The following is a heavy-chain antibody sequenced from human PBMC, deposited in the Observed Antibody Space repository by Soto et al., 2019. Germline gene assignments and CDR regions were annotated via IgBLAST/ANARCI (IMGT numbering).Heavy chain of an antibody. CDR2: IYYDVTT. Sequence: LSLTCTVSSGSISSTSYYWASIRQPPGKGREWIGDIYYDVTTYYTESLKSRVSISVDTSKNQFSLKVNSVTAADTAVYFCARQGRNTKIVLVKHYAADFWGQGTAVTVSS. V-gene: IGHV4-39*01. D-gene: IGHD3-22*01. CDR3: ARQGRNTKIVLVKHYAADF. J-gene: IGHJ6*02. CDR1: SGSISSTSYY.